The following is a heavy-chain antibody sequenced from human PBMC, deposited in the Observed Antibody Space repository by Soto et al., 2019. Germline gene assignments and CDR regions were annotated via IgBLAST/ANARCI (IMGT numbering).Heavy chain of an antibody. Sequence: SVKVSCKASGGTFSSYATTWVRQAPGQGLEWMGGTIPIFGTANYALKFQGRVTIAADESTSTAYMELSSLRSEDTAVYYCARSDRVATVKGYYYGMDVWGQGTTVTVSS. CDR3: ARSDRVATVKGYYYGMDV. CDR2: TIPIFGTA. D-gene: IGHD5-12*01. V-gene: IGHV1-69*13. J-gene: IGHJ6*02. CDR1: GGTFSSYA.